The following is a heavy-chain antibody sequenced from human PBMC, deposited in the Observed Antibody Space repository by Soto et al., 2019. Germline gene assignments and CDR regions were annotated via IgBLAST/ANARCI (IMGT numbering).Heavy chain of an antibody. V-gene: IGHV3-33*01. D-gene: IGHD6-19*01. CDR2: IWYDGSNK. CDR3: AIGPRWLDYYYYGMDV. Sequence: GGSLRLSCAASGFTFSSYGMHWVRQAPGKGLEWVAVIWYDGSNKYYADSVKGRFTISRDNSKNTLYLQMNSLRAEDTAVYYCAIGPRWLDYYYYGMDVWGQGTTLTVSS. CDR1: GFTFSSYG. J-gene: IGHJ6*02.